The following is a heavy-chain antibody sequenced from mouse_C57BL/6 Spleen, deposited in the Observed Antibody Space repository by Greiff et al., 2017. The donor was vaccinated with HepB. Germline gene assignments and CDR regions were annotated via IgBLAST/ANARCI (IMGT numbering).Heavy chain of an antibody. CDR1: GYTFTDYY. CDR3: AREENGNYEYFDV. Sequence: EVQLQQSGPVLVKPGASVKMSCKASGYTFTDYYMNWVKQSHGKSLEWIGVINPYNGGTSYNQKFKGKATLTVDKSSSTAYMELNSLTSEDSAVYYCAREENGNYEYFDVWGTGTTVTVSS. CDR2: INPYNGGT. J-gene: IGHJ1*03. D-gene: IGHD2-1*01. V-gene: IGHV1-19*01.